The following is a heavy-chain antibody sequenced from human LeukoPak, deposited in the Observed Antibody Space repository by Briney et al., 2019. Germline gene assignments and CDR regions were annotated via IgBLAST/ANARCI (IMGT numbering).Heavy chain of an antibody. Sequence: GGSLRLSCAASGFTFDTYNFNWVRQAPGKGLEWVATIRSYSSYINYGDSVKGRFTISRDDAERSVYLQMDNVRVEDTAVYYCARYYYDSSGSYYDGYYYYYMDVWGKGTTVTISS. CDR1: GFTFDTYN. CDR3: ARYYYDSSGSYYDGYYYYYMDV. CDR2: IRSYSSYI. J-gene: IGHJ6*03. V-gene: IGHV3-21*01. D-gene: IGHD3-22*01.